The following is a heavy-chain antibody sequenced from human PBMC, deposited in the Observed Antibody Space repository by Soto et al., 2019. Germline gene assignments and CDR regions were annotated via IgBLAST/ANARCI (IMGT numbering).Heavy chain of an antibody. CDR2: IYYSGST. CDR3: ARHFVATIEGGVFDY. CDR1: GGSISSYY. D-gene: IGHD5-12*01. J-gene: IGHJ4*02. V-gene: IGHV4-59*08. Sequence: QVQLQESGPGLVKPSETLSLTCTVSGGSISSYYWSWIRQPPGKGLEWIGYIYYSGSTNYNPSLKRRVTISVDTSKNQFSLKLRSVTAADTAVYYCARHFVATIEGGVFDYWGQGTLVTVSS.